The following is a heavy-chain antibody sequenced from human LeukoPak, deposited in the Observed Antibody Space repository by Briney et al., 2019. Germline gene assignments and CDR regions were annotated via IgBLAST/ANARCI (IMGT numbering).Heavy chain of an antibody. V-gene: IGHV3-30*01. D-gene: IGHD1-26*01. J-gene: IGHJ6*03. CDR3: ARDGGIVGATNPYYYYMDV. CDR1: GFTFSSYA. Sequence: PGRSLRLSCAASGFTFSSYAMHWVRQAPGKGLEWVAVISYDGSNKYYADSVKGRFTISRDNSKNTLYLQMNSLRAEDTAVYYCARDGGIVGATNPYYYYMDVWGKGTTVTVSS. CDR2: ISYDGSNK.